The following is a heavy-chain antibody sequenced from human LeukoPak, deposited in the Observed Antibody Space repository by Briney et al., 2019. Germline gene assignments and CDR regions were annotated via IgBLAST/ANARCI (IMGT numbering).Heavy chain of an antibody. CDR3: AKGSFVDIVATALDY. D-gene: IGHD5-12*01. V-gene: IGHV3-9*01. J-gene: IGHJ4*02. Sequence: GGSLRLSCAASGFTFDDYAMHWVRQTPGKGLEWVSGISWNSGNIDYADSVKGRFTISRDNAKNSLYLQMNSLRAEDTALYYCAKGSFVDIVATALDYWGQGTLVSVSS. CDR1: GFTFDDYA. CDR2: ISWNSGNI.